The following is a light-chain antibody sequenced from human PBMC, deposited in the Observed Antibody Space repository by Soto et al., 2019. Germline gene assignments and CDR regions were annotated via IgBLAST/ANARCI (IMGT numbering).Light chain of an antibody. CDR3: AVWDDSLNGPV. J-gene: IGLJ3*02. CDR1: GSNIGGNT. CDR2: HND. V-gene: IGLV1-44*01. Sequence: QSVLTQPPSASGTPGQSVTVSCSGSGSNIGGNTVNWYQQVPGAAPKLLIYHNDRRPSGVPDRFSGFKAGTSASLGISGLQSADEADYYCAVWDDSLNGPVFGGGTKATVL.